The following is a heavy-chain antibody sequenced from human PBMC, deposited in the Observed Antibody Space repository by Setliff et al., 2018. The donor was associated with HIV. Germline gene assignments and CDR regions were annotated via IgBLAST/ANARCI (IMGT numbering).Heavy chain of an antibody. CDR1: GFTFNKAW. CDR3: NRVSNKFWGYYQYYNMDV. CDR2: VKSDRDGGTV. Sequence: PGGSLRLSCAASGFTFNKAWMNWVRQAPGKALEWVGRVKSDRDGGTVDYAAPVKGRFTISIDDSRQTLYLQMNSLKTEDTAVYYCNRVSNKFWGYYQYYNMDVWGKGTTVTVS. V-gene: IGHV3-15*07. D-gene: IGHD3-16*01. J-gene: IGHJ6*03.